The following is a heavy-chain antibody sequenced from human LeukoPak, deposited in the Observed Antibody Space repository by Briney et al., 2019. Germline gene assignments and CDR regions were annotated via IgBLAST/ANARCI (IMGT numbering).Heavy chain of an antibody. CDR1: GXSFSGYY. J-gene: IGHJ2*01. CDR3: ARGVARHWYFDL. CDR2: INHSGST. V-gene: IGHV4-34*01. D-gene: IGHD2-15*01. Sequence: SETLSLTCAVYGXSFSGYYWSWIRQPPGKGLEWIGEINHSGSTNYNPSLKSRVTISVDTSKNQFSLKLSSVTAADTAVYYCARGVARHWYFDLWGRGTLVTVSS.